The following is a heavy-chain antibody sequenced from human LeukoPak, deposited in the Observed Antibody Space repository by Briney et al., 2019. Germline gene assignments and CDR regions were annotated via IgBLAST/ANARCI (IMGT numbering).Heavy chain of an antibody. Sequence: SVKVSCKASGYTFTGYYMHWVRQAPGQGLEWMGGIIPIFGTANYAQKFQGRVTITADKSTSTAYMELSSLRSEDTAVYYCARGGKYCSGGSCQIFDYWGQGTLVTVSS. D-gene: IGHD2-15*01. CDR1: GYTFTGYY. CDR2: IIPIFGTA. V-gene: IGHV1-69*06. CDR3: ARGGKYCSGGSCQIFDY. J-gene: IGHJ4*02.